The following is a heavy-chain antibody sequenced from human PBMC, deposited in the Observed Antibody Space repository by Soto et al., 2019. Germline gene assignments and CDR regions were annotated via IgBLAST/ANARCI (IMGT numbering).Heavy chain of an antibody. D-gene: IGHD1-26*01. J-gene: IGHJ4*02. CDR2: IYWDDDK. CDR3: AQGRAEWAYFDF. Sequence: QITLRESGPTLVRPTQTLTLTCTFSGFSLNTDEVSVSWIRQPPGKAPEWLALIYWDDDKRYKPSLKNRVTITKDPSKNQVVLTMSNMSPVDTAKYYCAQGRAEWAYFDFWGQGTPVTVSS. CDR1: GFSLNTDEVS. V-gene: IGHV2-5*02.